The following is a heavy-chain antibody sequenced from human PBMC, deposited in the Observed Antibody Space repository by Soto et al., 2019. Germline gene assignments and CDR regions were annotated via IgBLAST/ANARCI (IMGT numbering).Heavy chain of an antibody. V-gene: IGHV3-23*01. CDR2: ISGSGEHT. Sequence: SLRHPCATSGFAFSYNAMSSVAQARGRGRLWDSTISGSGEHTCYAGAEKGWFTISSGRSKNTIYLQMERLTAEDTAVYYCASLLVGTAPRPAYWGQGTMVTVSS. CDR1: GFAFSYNA. J-gene: IGHJ4*02. D-gene: IGHD6-6*01. CDR3: ASLLVGTAPRPAY.